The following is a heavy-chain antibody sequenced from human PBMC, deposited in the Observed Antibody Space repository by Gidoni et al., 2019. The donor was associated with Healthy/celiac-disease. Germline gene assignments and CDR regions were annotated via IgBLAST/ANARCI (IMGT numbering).Heavy chain of an antibody. J-gene: IGHJ6*03. V-gene: IGHV3-64*02. CDR2: ISSNGGST. CDR3: ARGVGGLGYYYYMDV. D-gene: IGHD1-26*01. CDR1: GFTFSRYA. Sequence: EVQLVESGEGLVQPGGSLRLSCAASGFTFSRYAMHWVRQAPGKGLEYVSAISSNGGSTYYADSVKGRFTISRDNSKNTLYLQMGSLRAEDMAVYYCARGVGGLGYYYYMDVWGKGTTVTVSS.